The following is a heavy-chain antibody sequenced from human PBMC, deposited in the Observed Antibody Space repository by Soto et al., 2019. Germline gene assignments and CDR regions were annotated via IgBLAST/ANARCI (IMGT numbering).Heavy chain of an antibody. CDR2: INPNSGGT. V-gene: IGHV1-2*04. J-gene: IGHJ5*02. CDR3: ARRGRFGLVIGWFDH. Sequence: ASVKVSCKASGYTFTGYYMHWVRQAPGQGLEWMGWINPNSGGTNYAQKFQGWVTMTRDTSISTAYMELSRLRSHDTAVYYCARRGRFGLVIGWFDHWGQITQVTVSS. CDR1: GYTFTGYY. D-gene: IGHD3-3*01.